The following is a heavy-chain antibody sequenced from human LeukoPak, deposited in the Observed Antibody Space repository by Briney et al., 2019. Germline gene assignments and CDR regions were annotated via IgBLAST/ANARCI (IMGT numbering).Heavy chain of an antibody. V-gene: IGHV1-2*02. CDR2: INPNSGST. CDR1: GYTFTGYY. Sequence: ASVKVSCKASGYTFTGYYMHWVRQAPGQGLVWMGWINPNSGSTNYAQKFQGRVTMTRDTSISTAYMDLSRLRSDDTAVYYCALAAAGLNYFDPWGQGTLVTVSS. D-gene: IGHD6-13*01. CDR3: ALAAAGLNYFDP. J-gene: IGHJ5*02.